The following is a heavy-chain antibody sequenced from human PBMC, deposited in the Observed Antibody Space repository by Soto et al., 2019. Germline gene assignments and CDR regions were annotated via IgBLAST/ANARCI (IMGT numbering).Heavy chain of an antibody. V-gene: IGHV3-23*01. J-gene: IGHJ4*02. CDR2: ISGSGGST. CDR1: GFTFSSYT. CDR3: AKDRYGDYSFDS. D-gene: IGHD2-21*02. Sequence: GGSLRLSCAASGFTFSSYTMSRVRQAPGKGLEWVSAISGSGGSTYYAGSVKGRFTISRDNSQNTLYLQMNSLRAGDMSVYYCAKDRYGDYSFDSWGQGTLVTVSS.